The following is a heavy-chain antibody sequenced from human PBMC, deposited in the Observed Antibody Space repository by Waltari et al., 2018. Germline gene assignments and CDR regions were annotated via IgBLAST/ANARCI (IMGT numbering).Heavy chain of an antibody. V-gene: IGHV3-53*01. D-gene: IGHD3-16*01. J-gene: IGHJ3*01. CDR1: GFTVSSYY. CDR3: ASGMMTFGAALYAFDV. Sequence: EVQLVESGGGLIQPGGSLRLSCAASGFTVSSYYMNWVRQAPGKGLEWVSLIYIDGSTFYADSVKGRFTISRDNSKNTLFLQMNSLRAEDTAVYFCASGMMTFGAALYAFDVWGQGAVVTVSS. CDR2: IYIDGST.